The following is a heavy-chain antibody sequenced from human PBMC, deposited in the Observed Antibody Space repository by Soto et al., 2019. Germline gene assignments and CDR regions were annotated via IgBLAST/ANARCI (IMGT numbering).Heavy chain of an antibody. CDR3: ARAGAVAGIMRQEHFDY. CDR1: GGTFSSYA. J-gene: IGHJ4*02. CDR2: IIPIFGTA. D-gene: IGHD6-19*01. V-gene: IGHV1-69*06. Sequence: ASVKVSCKASGGTFSSYAISGVRQAPGRGLEWMGGIIPIFGTANYAQKFQGRVTITADKSTSTAYMELSSLRSEDTAVYYCARAGAVAGIMRQEHFDYWGQGTLVTVCS.